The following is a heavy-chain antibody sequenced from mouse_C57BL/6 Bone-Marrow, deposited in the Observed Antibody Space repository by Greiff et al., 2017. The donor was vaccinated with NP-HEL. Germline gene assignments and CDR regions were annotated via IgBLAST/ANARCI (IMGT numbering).Heavy chain of an antibody. D-gene: IGHD1-3*01. CDR2: IYPGDGDT. CDR1: GYAFSSSW. V-gene: IGHV1-82*01. CDR3: ARVGAQDAY. J-gene: IGHJ3*01. Sequence: VQLQQSGPELVKPGASVKISCKASGYAFSSSWMNWVKQRPGKGLEWIGRIYPGDGDTNYNGKFKGKATLTADKSSSTAYMQLSSLTSEDSAVYFCARVGAQDAYWGQGTLVTVSA.